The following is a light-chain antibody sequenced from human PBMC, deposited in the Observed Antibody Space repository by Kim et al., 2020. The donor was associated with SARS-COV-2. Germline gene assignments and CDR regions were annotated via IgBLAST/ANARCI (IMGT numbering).Light chain of an antibody. V-gene: IGKV3-20*01. Sequence: PGERATLACRASQSVSNNYLAWYQQKAGQAPRLLIYGASSRATGIPDRFSGSGSGTDFTLTISRLEPEDFAVYYCQQYSSSPRTFGQGTKVDIK. J-gene: IGKJ1*01. CDR2: GAS. CDR3: QQYSSSPRT. CDR1: QSVSNNY.